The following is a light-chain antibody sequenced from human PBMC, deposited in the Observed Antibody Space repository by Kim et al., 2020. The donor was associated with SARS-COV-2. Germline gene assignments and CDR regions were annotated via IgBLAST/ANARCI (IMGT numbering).Light chain of an antibody. Sequence: ASVGDGVIITCRASQGSSYRLARYQQKPGKAPKLLICEASSLQSGVPSRFSGSGSGTDFTHTLRRLQPEDFATYYCQQTDSLPWTFGQGTKVDIK. CDR1: QGSSYR. CDR3: QQTDSLPWT. J-gene: IGKJ1*01. CDR2: EAS. V-gene: IGKV1-12*01.